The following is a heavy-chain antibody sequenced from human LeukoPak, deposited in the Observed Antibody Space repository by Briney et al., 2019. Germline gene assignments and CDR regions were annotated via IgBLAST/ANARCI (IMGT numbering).Heavy chain of an antibody. CDR1: GFTFSSYS. V-gene: IGHV3-21*01. J-gene: IGHJ4*02. CDR2: ISSSNSYI. Sequence: PGGSLRLSCAASGFTFSSYSMNWVRQAPGKGLEWVSSISSSNSYIYYADSVKGRFTISRDNAKKSLYLQMNSLRAEDTAVYYCARSGGYCSGGSCYYYFGYRGQGTLVTVSS. D-gene: IGHD2-15*01. CDR3: ARSGGYCSGGSCYYYFGY.